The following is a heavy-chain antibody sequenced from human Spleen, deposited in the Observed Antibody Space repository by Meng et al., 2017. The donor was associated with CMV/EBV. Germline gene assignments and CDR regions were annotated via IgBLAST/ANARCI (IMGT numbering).Heavy chain of an antibody. CDR3: ARGGRFLEQPFDP. J-gene: IGHJ5*02. CDR1: GSSISGSTFS. CDR2: IYYDGIT. Sequence: VSGSSISGSTFSWAWVRQPPGRGLEWIGNIYYDGITYYSPSLTSRVIMLVDTAKNQFSLQVNSVTAADTAIYYCARGGRFLEQPFDPWGQGTLVTVSS. D-gene: IGHD3-3*01. V-gene: IGHV4-39*07.